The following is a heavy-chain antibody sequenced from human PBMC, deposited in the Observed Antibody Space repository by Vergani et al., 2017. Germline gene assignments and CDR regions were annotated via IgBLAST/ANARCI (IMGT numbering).Heavy chain of an antibody. J-gene: IGHJ4*02. CDR1: GGSISSNY. CDR2: IHTSGST. CDR3: ARVYSSAWGYDY. Sequence: QVQLQESGPGLVKPSETLSLPCTVSGGSISSNYWSWIRQPAGKGLEWIGRIHTSGSTNYNPSLKSRITLSVDTSKNQFSLKLSSVTAADTAVYYCARVYSSAWGYDYWGQGTLVTVSS. D-gene: IGHD6-19*01. V-gene: IGHV4-4*07.